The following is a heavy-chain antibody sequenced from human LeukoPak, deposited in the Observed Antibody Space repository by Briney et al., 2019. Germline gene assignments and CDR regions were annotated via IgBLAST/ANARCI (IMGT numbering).Heavy chain of an antibody. J-gene: IGHJ5*02. Sequence: GESLKISCKGSGYSFTSYWIGWVRQMPGKGLEWMGIIYPGDSDTRYSPSFQGQVTISADKSISTAYLQWSSLKASDTAMYYCARLITMVRGGIPHLNWFDPWGQGTLVTVSS. CDR1: GYSFTSYW. CDR3: ARLITMVRGGIPHLNWFDP. D-gene: IGHD3-10*01. CDR2: IYPGDSDT. V-gene: IGHV5-51*01.